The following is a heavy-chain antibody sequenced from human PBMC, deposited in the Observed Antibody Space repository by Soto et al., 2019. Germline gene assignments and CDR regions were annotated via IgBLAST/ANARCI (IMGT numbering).Heavy chain of an antibody. D-gene: IGHD3-9*01. V-gene: IGHV1-69*13. CDR3: AREGPVLRYFDWLLHYGMDV. CDR2: IIPIFGTA. CDR1: GGTFSSYA. Sequence: ASVKVSCKASGGTFSSYAISWVRQAPGQGLEWMGGIIPIFGTANYAQKFQGRVTITADESTSTAYMELSSLRSEDTAVYYCAREGPVLRYFDWLLHYGMDVWGQGTTVTVSS. J-gene: IGHJ6*02.